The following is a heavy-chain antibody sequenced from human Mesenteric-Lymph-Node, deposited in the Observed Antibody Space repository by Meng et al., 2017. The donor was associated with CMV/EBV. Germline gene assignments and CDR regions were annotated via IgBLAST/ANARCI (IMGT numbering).Heavy chain of an antibody. CDR1: GFSLSTSGVG. CDR2: IYWNDDK. J-gene: IGHJ4*02. V-gene: IGHV2-5*01. CDR3: AHRRSDTTLVWFYFDY. Sequence: SGPTLVKPTQTLTLTCTFSGFSLSTSGVGVGWIRQPPGKALEWLALIYWNDDKRYSPSLKSRLTITKDTSKNQVVLTLTNVGPVDTATYYCAHRRSDTTLVWFYFDYWGQGTVVTVSS. D-gene: IGHD3/OR15-3a*01.